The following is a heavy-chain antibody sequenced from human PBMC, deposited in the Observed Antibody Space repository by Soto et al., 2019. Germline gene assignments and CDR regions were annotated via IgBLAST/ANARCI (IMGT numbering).Heavy chain of an antibody. J-gene: IGHJ4*02. D-gene: IGHD6-19*01. V-gene: IGHV2-5*02. Sequence: SGPTLVNATQTLRLTCPFWGFSLRSSGVGVGWIRQPPGKALEWLALIYWDDDKRYSPSLKSRLTIIKDTSKNQVVLIMTNMDPVDTATYYCVHDSSGLYGFDYWGQGILVTVSS. CDR2: IYWDDDK. CDR1: GFSLRSSGVG. CDR3: VHDSSGLYGFDY.